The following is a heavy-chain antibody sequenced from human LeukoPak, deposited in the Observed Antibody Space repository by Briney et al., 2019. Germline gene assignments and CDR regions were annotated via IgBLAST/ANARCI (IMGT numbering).Heavy chain of an antibody. J-gene: IGHJ1*01. CDR1: GFTFRDYG. Sequence: GGTLRLSCAASGFTFRDYGMSWVRQARGKGLEWVSALTGSGGTTYYADSVRGRFTISRDNSKNTLYLQMNSLRAEDTAVYYCAKDFAKYCSGGCDFQHWGQGTLVTVSS. V-gene: IGHV3-23*01. CDR3: AKDFAKYCSGGCDFQH. D-gene: IGHD2-15*01. CDR2: LTGSGGTT.